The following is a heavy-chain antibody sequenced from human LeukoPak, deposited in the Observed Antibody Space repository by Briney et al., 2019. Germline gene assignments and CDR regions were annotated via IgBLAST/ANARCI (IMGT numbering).Heavy chain of an antibody. Sequence: PGRSLRLSCAASGFTFSSYAMHWVRQAPGKGLEWVAVISYDGSNKYYADSVKGRFTISRDNSKNTLYLQMNSLRAEDTAVYYRARDTTQYYYDSSGYSSYFDYWGQGTLVTVSS. CDR1: GFTFSSYA. J-gene: IGHJ4*02. CDR2: ISYDGSNK. CDR3: ARDTTQYYYDSSGYSSYFDY. V-gene: IGHV3-30-3*01. D-gene: IGHD3-22*01.